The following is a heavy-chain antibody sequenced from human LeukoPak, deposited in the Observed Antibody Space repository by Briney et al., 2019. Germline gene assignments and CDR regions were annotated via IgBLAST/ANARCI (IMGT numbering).Heavy chain of an antibody. J-gene: IGHJ4*02. CDR3: VRDERRLAAGTEHYFDY. CDR1: GGTFSSYA. CDR2: IIPILGIA. D-gene: IGHD6-13*01. Sequence: ASVKVSCKASGGTFSSYAISWVRQAPGQGLEWMGRIIPILGIANYAQKFQGRVTITADKSTSTAYMELRSLTSDDTAIYFCVRDERRLAAGTEHYFDYWGQGTLVTVSS. V-gene: IGHV1-69*04.